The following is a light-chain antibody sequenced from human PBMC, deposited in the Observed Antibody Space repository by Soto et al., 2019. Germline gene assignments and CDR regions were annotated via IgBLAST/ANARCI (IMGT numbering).Light chain of an antibody. Sequence: QAVVTQEPSLTVSPGGTVTLTCGSSTGAVTSGHYPSWFQQKPGQAPRTLIYDASNKHSWTPARFSGSLLGGKAAPTLSGAQPEDEAEYYCLLSYSGFYVFGTGTKLTVL. CDR1: TGAVTSGHY. CDR3: LLSYSGFYV. V-gene: IGLV7-46*01. J-gene: IGLJ1*01. CDR2: DAS.